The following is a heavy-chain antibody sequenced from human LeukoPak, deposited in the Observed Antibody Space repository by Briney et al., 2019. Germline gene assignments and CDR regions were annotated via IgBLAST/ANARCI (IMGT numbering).Heavy chain of an antibody. CDR2: ISSNGGST. D-gene: IGHD1-26*01. CDR3: AKEGSGSYPHPPHYFDY. CDR1: GFTFSSYA. V-gene: IGHV3-64*01. Sequence: GGSLRLSCAASGFTFSSYAMHWVRQAPGKGLEYVSAISSNGGSTYYANSVKGRFTISRDNSKNTLYLQMNSLRAEDTAVYYCAKEGSGSYPHPPHYFDYWGQGTLVTVSS. J-gene: IGHJ4*02.